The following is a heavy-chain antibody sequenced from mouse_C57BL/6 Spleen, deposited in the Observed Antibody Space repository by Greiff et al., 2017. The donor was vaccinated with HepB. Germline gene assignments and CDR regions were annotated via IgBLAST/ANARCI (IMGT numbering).Heavy chain of an antibody. CDR1: GYTFTDYW. CDR3: ARRRDSSGPFDY. D-gene: IGHD3-2*02. Sequence: QVQLQQSGPELVKPGASVKMSCKASGYTFTDYWMHWVKQRPGQGLEWIGVIDPSDSYTNYNQKFKGKATLTVDTSSSTAYMQLSSLTSEDSAVYYCARRRDSSGPFDYWGQGTTLTVSS. CDR2: IDPSDSYT. V-gene: IGHV1-59*01. J-gene: IGHJ2*01.